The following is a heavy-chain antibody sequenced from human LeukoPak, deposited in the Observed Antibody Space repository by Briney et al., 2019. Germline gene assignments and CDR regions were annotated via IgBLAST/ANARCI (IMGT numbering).Heavy chain of an antibody. J-gene: IGHJ4*02. CDR3: SRLGDRLIQCSIFQFFDL. V-gene: IGHV5-51*01. D-gene: IGHD3-16*01. Sequence: GEALQISCQCSGSHFTTNKIAWFRQRPGEALEWMGLFWPGDSHTRYSPSFQGQVTMSADKSVNTAYLQWSSLKASDALKYHCSRLGDRLIQCSIFQFFDLWGPGTQVIVSP. CDR1: GSHFTTNK. CDR2: FWPGDSHT.